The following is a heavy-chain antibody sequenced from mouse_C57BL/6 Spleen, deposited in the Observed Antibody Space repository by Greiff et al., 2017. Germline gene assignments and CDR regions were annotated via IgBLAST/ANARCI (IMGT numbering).Heavy chain of an antibody. V-gene: IGHV1-69*01. J-gene: IGHJ1*03. CDR2: IDPSDSYT. D-gene: IGHD1-1*01. Sequence: VQLQQPGAELVMPGASVKLSCKASGYTFTSYWMHWVKQRPGQGLEWIGEIDPSDSYTNYNQKFKGKSTLTVDKSSSTAYMQLSSLTSEDSAVYYCALITTVVARYWYFDVWGTGTTVTVSS. CDR3: ALITTVVARYWYFDV. CDR1: GYTFTSYW.